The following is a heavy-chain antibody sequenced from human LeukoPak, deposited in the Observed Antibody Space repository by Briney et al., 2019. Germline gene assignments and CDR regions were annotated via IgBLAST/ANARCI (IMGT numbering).Heavy chain of an antibody. V-gene: IGHV3-23*01. CDR3: AKDPRIVVVPH. J-gene: IGHJ4*02. D-gene: IGHD2-15*01. Sequence: GGSLRLSSAASGLTFSSYAMSWVRQAPGKGLEWVSAISGSGGSTYYADSVKGRFTISRDNSKNTLYLQMNSLRAEDTAVYYCAKDPRIVVVPHWGQGTLVTVSS. CDR2: ISGSGGST. CDR1: GLTFSSYA.